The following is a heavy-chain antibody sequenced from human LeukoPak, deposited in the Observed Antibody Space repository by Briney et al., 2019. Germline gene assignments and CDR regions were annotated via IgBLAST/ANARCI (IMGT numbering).Heavy chain of an antibody. V-gene: IGHV1-46*01. CDR3: ARESCSGGSCSINWFDP. Sequence: ASVKVSCKASGYTFTSYYMHWVRQAPGQGLEWMGIINPSGGSTSYAQKFQGRVTMTRDTSTRKVYMELSRLRSEDTAVYYCARESCSGGSCSINWFDPWGQGPLVTVSS. CDR2: INPSGGST. J-gene: IGHJ5*02. CDR1: GYTFTSYY. D-gene: IGHD2-15*01.